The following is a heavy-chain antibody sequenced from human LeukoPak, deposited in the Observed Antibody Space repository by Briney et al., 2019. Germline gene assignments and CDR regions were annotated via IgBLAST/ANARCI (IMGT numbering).Heavy chain of an antibody. CDR1: GFTFSSYA. Sequence: GGSLRLSCAASGFTFSSYAMHWVRQAPGKGLEYVSAISSNGGSTYYANSVKGRFTISRDNSKNTLYLQMGSLRAEDMAVYYCARDSTGYSSWYNFDYWGQGTLVTVSS. V-gene: IGHV3-64*01. CDR3: ARDSTGYSSWYNFDY. D-gene: IGHD6-13*01. CDR2: ISSNGGST. J-gene: IGHJ4*02.